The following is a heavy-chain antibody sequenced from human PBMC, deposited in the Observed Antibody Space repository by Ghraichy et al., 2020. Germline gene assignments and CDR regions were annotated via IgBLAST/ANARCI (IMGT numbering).Heavy chain of an antibody. CDR1: GFTFSSYA. D-gene: IGHD6-6*01. Sequence: LSLTCAASGFTFSSYAMSWVRQAPGKGLEWVSSMSAGGRSTYYADSVKGRFTISTDNSKNTLYLQMNSLRAEDTAVYYCAKQGYCSSSSTHDFDYWGQGTLVTVSS. V-gene: IGHV3-23*01. J-gene: IGHJ4*02. CDR3: AKQGYCSSSSTHDFDY. CDR2: MSAGGRST.